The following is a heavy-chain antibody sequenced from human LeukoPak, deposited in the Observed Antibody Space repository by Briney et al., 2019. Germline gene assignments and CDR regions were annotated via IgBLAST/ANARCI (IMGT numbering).Heavy chain of an antibody. CDR2: INHSGST. CDR1: GGSFSGYY. V-gene: IGHV4-34*01. D-gene: IGHD6-19*01. Sequence: SETLSLTCAVYGGSFSGYYWSWIRQPPGNGLEWIGEINHSGSTNYNPSPKSRVTISVDTSKNQFSLKLSSVTAADTAVYYCARGLSSGWATDSYFDYWGQGTLVTVSS. J-gene: IGHJ4*02. CDR3: ARGLSSGWATDSYFDY.